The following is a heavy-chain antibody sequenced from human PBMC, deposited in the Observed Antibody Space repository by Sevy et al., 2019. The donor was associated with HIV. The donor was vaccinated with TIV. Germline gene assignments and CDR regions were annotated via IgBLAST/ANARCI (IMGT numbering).Heavy chain of an antibody. CDR1: GFTFDDYA. CDR2: ISWNSGSI. Sequence: LRLSCAASGFTFDDYAMHWVRQAPGKGLEWVSGISWNSGSIGYADSVKGRFTISRDNAKNSLYLQMNRLRAEDTALYYCAKEGGGATYYYDSSGYPRGHFDYWGQGTLVTVSS. V-gene: IGHV3-9*01. CDR3: AKEGGGATYYYDSSGYPRGHFDY. J-gene: IGHJ4*02. D-gene: IGHD3-22*01.